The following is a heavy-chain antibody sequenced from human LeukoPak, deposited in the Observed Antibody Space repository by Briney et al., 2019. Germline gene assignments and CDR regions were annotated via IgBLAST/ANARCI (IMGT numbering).Heavy chain of an antibody. CDR3: AKGTRIAATGSFDY. CDR1: GFTFGYYD. J-gene: IGHJ4*02. V-gene: IGHV3-9*01. D-gene: IGHD6-13*01. Sequence: GGSLRLSCAASGFTFGYYDMHWVRQAPGKGLEWVSGISWNSGSIGYADSVKGRFTISRDNAKNSLYLQMNSLRAEDTALYYCAKGTRIAATGSFDYWGQGTLVTVSS. CDR2: ISWNSGSI.